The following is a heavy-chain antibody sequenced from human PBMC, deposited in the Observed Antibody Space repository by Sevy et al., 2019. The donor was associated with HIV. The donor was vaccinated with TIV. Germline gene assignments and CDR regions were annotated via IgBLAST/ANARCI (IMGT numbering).Heavy chain of an antibody. J-gene: IGHJ4*02. D-gene: IGHD6-19*01. CDR3: ARWGGSSGWYTRFDY. Sequence: GGSLRLSCAASGFTVSTNYMNWVRQAPGKGLECVSVIYSGGSTYYADSVKGRFTISIDNSKNTLYLQMNSLRAEDSAVYYCARWGGSSGWYTRFDYWGQGTLVTVSS. CDR1: GFTVSTNY. V-gene: IGHV3-53*01. CDR2: IYSGGST.